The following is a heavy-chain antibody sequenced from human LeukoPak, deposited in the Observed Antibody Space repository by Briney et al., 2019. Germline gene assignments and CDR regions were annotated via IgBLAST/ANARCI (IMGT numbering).Heavy chain of an antibody. CDR1: GFTFDAYG. CDR2: ISWNSDSV. D-gene: IGHD4-17*01. Sequence: GRSLRLSCAASGFTFDAYGMYWVRQAPGKGLEWVSGISWNSDSVGYADSVRGRFTVSRDNAKNSLYLQMSSLRADDTALYYCAKARSPRDGGRHYGDRNYFYYAVDVWGHGTTVIVSS. CDR3: AKARSPRDGGRHYGDRNYFYYAVDV. J-gene: IGHJ6*02. V-gene: IGHV3-9*01.